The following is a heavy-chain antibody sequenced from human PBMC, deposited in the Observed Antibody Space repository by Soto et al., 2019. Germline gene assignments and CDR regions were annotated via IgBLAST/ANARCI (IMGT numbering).Heavy chain of an antibody. CDR1: GFTFGSYA. CDR2: INGSAAGT. CDR3: AKNPYRYCSNGVCYYFDY. J-gene: IGHJ4*02. D-gene: IGHD2-8*01. V-gene: IGHV3-23*01. Sequence: GGSLRLSCAASGFTFGSYAMSWVRQAPGKGLEWVSSINGSAAGTYYADSVKGRFTISRDNSKNTVYLQINSLRAEDTALYYCAKNPYRYCSNGVCYYFDYWGQGTLVTVSS.